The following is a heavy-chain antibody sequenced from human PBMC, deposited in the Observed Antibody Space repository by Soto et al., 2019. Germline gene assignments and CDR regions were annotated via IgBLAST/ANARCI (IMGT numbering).Heavy chain of an antibody. J-gene: IGHJ4*02. CDR3: ARQRNDFWSDYFDY. D-gene: IGHD3-3*01. V-gene: IGHV4-59*08. Sequence: SETLSLTCTVSGGSISSYYWSWIRQPPGKGLEWIGYIYYSGSTNYNPSLKSRVTISVDTSKNQFSLKLSSVTAADTAVYYCARQRNDFWSDYFDYWGQGTLVTVSS. CDR2: IYYSGST. CDR1: GGSISSYY.